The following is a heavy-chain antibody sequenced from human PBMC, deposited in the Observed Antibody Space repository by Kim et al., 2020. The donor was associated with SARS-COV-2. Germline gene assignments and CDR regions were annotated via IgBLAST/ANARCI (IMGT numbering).Heavy chain of an antibody. CDR3: AKGPSYYYDSSAPGDY. J-gene: IGHJ4*02. D-gene: IGHD3-22*01. Sequence: VKGRFTISRDNAKNTLYLQMNSLRAEDTAVYYCAKGPSYYYDSSAPGDYWGQGTLVTVSS. V-gene: IGHV3-23*01.